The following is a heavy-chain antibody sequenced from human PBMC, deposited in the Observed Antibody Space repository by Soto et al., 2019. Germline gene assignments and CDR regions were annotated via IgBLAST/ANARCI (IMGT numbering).Heavy chain of an antibody. Sequence: DSVKGRFTISRDNSKNTLYLQMNSLRAEDTAVYYCAKALIAAAGTGSYFASWGQGTLVTVSS. V-gene: IGHV3-30*02. J-gene: IGHJ4*02. D-gene: IGHD6-13*01. CDR3: AKALIAAAGTGSYFAS.